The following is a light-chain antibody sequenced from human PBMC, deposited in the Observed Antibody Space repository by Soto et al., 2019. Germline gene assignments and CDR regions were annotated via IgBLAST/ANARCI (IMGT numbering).Light chain of an antibody. V-gene: IGLV4-69*01. Sequence: QAVLTQSPSASASLGASVKLTCTLSSGHSSYAIAWHQQQPEKGPRYLMKLNSDGSHSKGDGIPDRFSGSSSGAERYLTISSLQSEDEADYYCQTWGNGIPLVFCGGTKLTVL. CDR1: SGHSSYA. CDR2: LNSDGSH. CDR3: QTWGNGIPLV. J-gene: IGLJ3*02.